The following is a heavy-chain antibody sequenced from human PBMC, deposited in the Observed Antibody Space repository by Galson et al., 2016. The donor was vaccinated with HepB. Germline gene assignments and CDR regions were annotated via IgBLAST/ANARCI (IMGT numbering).Heavy chain of an antibody. CDR3: AKDGWAACGFYYFDY. V-gene: IGHV3-23*01. Sequence: SLRLSCAASGFTFSSYAMSWVRQAPGKGLEWVSAISGNGETTKSADSVKGRLTIVRDNSKNMVYLQMNDLRAEDTAVYFCAKDGWAACGFYYFDYWGQGTLVTVSS. CDR1: GFTFSSYA. CDR2: ISGNGETT. D-gene: IGHD6-19*01. J-gene: IGHJ4*02.